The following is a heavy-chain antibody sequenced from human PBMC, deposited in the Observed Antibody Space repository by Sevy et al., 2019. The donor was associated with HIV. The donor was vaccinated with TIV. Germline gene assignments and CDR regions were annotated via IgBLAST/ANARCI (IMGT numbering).Heavy chain of an antibody. D-gene: IGHD1-26*01. CDR3: AKDRIWELGDAFDI. CDR1: GFTFSSYA. CDR2: FSASGGST. V-gene: IGHV3-23*01. J-gene: IGHJ3*02. Sequence: GGSLRPSCAASGFTFSSYAMSWVRQAPGQGLEWVSGFSASGGSTKYADSVKGRFTISRDNSKNTLSLQMNSLRAEDTAVYYCAKDRIWELGDAFDIWGQGTMVTVSS.